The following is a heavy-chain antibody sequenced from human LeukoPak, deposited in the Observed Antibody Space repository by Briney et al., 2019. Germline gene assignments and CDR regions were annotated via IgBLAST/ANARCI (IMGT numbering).Heavy chain of an antibody. CDR1: GITVSNSY. D-gene: IGHD3-10*01. CDR2: IYIAGNT. J-gene: IGHJ4*02. CDR3: ARDKPGSSGSLDY. V-gene: IGHV3-53*01. Sequence: GGSLRLSCAASGITVSNSYMSWVRQAPGKGLEWVSIIYIAGNTDYADSVKGRFTISRDNSKNTMYLQMNSLRGEDTAIYYCARDKPGSSGSLDYWGQGTLVTVSS.